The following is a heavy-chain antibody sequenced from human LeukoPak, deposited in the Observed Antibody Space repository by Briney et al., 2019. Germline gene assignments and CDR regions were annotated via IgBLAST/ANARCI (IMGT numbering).Heavy chain of an antibody. CDR3: ARDGVGATPFDY. CDR2: ISSSSSYI. Sequence: PGGSLRLSCAASGFTFISYSMNWVRQAPGKGLEWVSSISSSSSYIYYADSVKGRFTISRDNAKNSLYLQMNSLRAEDTAVYYCARDGVGATPFDYWGQGTLVTVSS. D-gene: IGHD1-26*01. V-gene: IGHV3-21*01. J-gene: IGHJ4*02. CDR1: GFTFISYS.